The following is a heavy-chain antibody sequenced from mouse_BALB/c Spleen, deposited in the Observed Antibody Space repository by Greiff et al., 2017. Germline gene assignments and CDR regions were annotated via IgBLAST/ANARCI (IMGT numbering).Heavy chain of an antibody. CDR2: IRNKANGYTT. D-gene: IGHD2-4*01. CDR1: GFTFTDYY. CDR3: ARDWDDYDEELGAWFAY. V-gene: IGHV7-3*02. J-gene: IGHJ3*01. Sequence: EVQLVESGGGLVQPGGSLRLSCATSGFTFTDYYMSWVRQPPGKALEWLGFIRNKANGYTTEYSASVKGRFTISRDNSQSILYLQMNTLRAEDSATYYCARDWDDYDEELGAWFAYWGQGTLVTVSA.